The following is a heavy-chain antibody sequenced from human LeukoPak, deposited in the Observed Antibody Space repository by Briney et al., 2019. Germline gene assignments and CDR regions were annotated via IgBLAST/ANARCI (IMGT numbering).Heavy chain of an antibody. D-gene: IGHD3-3*02. CDR1: GFTFGPNA. Sequence: PGGSLRLSCAVSGFTFGPNAISWVRQAPGKGLEWVSGIGGDGGTHYTASVKGRFSISRDNSKNTLYLQMNSLRAEDTAIHYCAKDLHYWSAIDYWGQGTLVTVSS. CDR2: IGGDGGT. V-gene: IGHV3-23*01. J-gene: IGHJ4*02. CDR3: AKDLHYWSAIDY.